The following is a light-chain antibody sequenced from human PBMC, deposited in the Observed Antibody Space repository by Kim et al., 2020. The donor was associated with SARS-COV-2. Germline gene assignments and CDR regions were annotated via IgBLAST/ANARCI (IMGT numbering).Light chain of an antibody. CDR2: AAF. J-gene: IGKJ1*01. V-gene: IGKV1-27*01. Sequence: ASVGDRVTITCRASQGISKYLAWYQQKPGKVPKVLIYAAFNLERGVPSRFSGSGSGTEFTLTISSLQPDDFATYYCQKYNSDPWTFGQGTKVDIK. CDR3: QKYNSDPWT. CDR1: QGISKY.